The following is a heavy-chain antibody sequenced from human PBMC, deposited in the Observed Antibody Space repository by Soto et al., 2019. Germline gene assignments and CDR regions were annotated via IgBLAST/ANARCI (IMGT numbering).Heavy chain of an antibody. CDR2: FDPEDGET. D-gene: IGHD6-19*01. Sequence: ASVKVSCKVSGYSLTGLSMHWVRQAPGKGLEWMGGFDPEDGETIYAQKFQGRVTMTEDTSTDTAYMELSSLRSEDTAVYYCATGYSSGWYEDIRMDVWGQGTTVTVSS. CDR1: GYSLTGLS. CDR3: ATGYSSGWYEDIRMDV. J-gene: IGHJ6*02. V-gene: IGHV1-24*01.